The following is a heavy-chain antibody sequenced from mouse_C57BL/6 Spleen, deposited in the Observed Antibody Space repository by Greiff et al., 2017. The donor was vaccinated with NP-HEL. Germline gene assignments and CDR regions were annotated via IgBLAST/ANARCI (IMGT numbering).Heavy chain of an antibody. V-gene: IGHV1-18*01. CDR3: ARGGYYGSSYWYFDV. J-gene: IGHJ1*03. Sequence: EVQLQQSGPELVKPGASVKIPCTASGYTFTDYNMDWVKQSHGKSLEWIGDINPNNGGTIYNQKFKGKATLTVDKSSSTAYMELRSLTSEDTAVYYCARGGYYGSSYWYFDVWGTGTTVTVSS. CDR2: INPNNGGT. CDR1: GYTFTDYN. D-gene: IGHD1-1*01.